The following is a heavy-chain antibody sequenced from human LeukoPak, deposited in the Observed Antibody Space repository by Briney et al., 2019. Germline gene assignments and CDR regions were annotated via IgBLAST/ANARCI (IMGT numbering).Heavy chain of an antibody. CDR1: GFTFSSYS. V-gene: IGHV3-21*01. Sequence: PGGSLRLSCAASGFTFSSYSMNWVRQAPGKGLEWVSSISSSSSYIYYADSVKGRFTISRDNAKNSLYLQMNSLRAEDTAVYYCARALIAAAGDGMDVWGQGTMVTVSS. CDR3: ARALIAAAGDGMDV. CDR2: ISSSSSYI. J-gene: IGHJ6*02. D-gene: IGHD6-13*01.